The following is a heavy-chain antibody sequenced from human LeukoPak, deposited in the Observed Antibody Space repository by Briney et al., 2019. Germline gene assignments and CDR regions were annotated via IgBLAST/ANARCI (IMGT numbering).Heavy chain of an antibody. D-gene: IGHD3-3*01. J-gene: IGHJ4*02. CDR1: GGSISSYY. CDR2: IYYSGST. Sequence: SETLSLTCTVSGGSISSYYWSWIRQPPGKGLEWIGYIYYSGSTNYNPSLKSRVTISVDTSKNQFSLKLSSVTAADTAAYYCARSITIFGVVQYYFDYWGQGTLVTVSS. V-gene: IGHV4-59*01. CDR3: ARSITIFGVVQYYFDY.